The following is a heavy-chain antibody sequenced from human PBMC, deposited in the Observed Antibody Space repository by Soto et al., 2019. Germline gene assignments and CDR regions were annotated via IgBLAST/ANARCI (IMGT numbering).Heavy chain of an antibody. Sequence: QVQLQQWGAGLLKPSETLSLTCAVYGGSFSGYYWSWIRQPPGKGLEWIGEINHSGSTNYNPSLKSRVTISVDTSKNQFSLKLSSVTAADTAVYYCARGRNNGYWGQGTLVTVSS. D-gene: IGHD1-20*01. CDR1: GGSFSGYY. CDR3: ARGRNNGY. CDR2: INHSGST. V-gene: IGHV4-34*01. J-gene: IGHJ4*02.